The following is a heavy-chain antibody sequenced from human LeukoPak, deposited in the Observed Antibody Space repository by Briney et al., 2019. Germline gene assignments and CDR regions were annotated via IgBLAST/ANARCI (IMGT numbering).Heavy chain of an antibody. Sequence: GGSLRLSCAASGFTFRFYAMNWVRQAPGKGLEWVANINGDGSLNGHVASVKGRFTISRDNAKNSVYLQMISLRDEDTAVYYCTRDRAYGALDYWGQGTLVIVSS. J-gene: IGHJ4*02. CDR3: TRDRAYGALDY. V-gene: IGHV3-7*01. CDR1: GFTFRFYA. D-gene: IGHD4/OR15-4a*01. CDR2: INGDGSLN.